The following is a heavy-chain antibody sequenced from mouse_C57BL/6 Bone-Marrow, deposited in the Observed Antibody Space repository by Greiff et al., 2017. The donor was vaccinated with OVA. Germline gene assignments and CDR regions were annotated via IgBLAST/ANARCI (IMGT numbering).Heavy chain of an antibody. J-gene: IGHJ4*01. CDR1: GYTFTSYW. CDR3: ALTGTFYYAMDY. V-gene: IGHV1-64*01. D-gene: IGHD4-1*01. CDR2: IHPNSGST. Sequence: QVQLQQPGAELVKPGASVKLSCKASGYTFTSYWMHWVKQRPGQGLEWIGMIHPNSGSTNYNEKFKSKATLTVDKSSSTAYMQLSSLTSEDSAVYYCALTGTFYYAMDYWGQGTSVTVSS.